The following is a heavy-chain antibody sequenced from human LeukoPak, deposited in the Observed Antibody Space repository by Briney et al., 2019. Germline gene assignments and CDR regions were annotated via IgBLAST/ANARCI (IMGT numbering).Heavy chain of an antibody. D-gene: IGHD4-17*01. Sequence: PGGSLRLSCATSGFTFSTYAMSWVRQAPGKGLEWVSAISGSDDRTWYADSVKGRFTISRDNSKNTLYLQMNSLRAEDTAVYYCAIHRSDCGDYQGFDYWGQGTLVTVSS. J-gene: IGHJ4*02. CDR2: ISGSDDRT. CDR3: AIHRSDCGDYQGFDY. CDR1: GFTFSTYA. V-gene: IGHV3-23*01.